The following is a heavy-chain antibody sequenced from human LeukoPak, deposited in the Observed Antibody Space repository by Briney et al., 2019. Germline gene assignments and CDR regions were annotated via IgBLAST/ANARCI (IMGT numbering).Heavy chain of an antibody. J-gene: IGHJ4*02. V-gene: IGHV4-34*01. D-gene: IGHD5-18*01. CDR2: INHSGST. CDR3: ATASGYSYGYSFDY. CDR1: GGSLSGYY. Sequence: QPSETLSLTCALYGGSLSGYYWSWIRQPPGKGLEWIGEINHSGSTNYNPSLKRRVTISVDTSNNQFSLKLSSVTAADAAVYYCATASGYSYGYSFDYWGQGTLVTVSS.